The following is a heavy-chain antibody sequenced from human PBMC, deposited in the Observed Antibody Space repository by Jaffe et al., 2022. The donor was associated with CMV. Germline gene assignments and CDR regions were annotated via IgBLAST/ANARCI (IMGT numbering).Heavy chain of an antibody. CDR1: GGTFSSYA. CDR2: IIPILGIA. V-gene: IGHV1-69*09. J-gene: IGHJ6*03. CDR3: ARERPSGVGYYYYMDV. Sequence: QVQLVQSGAEVKKPGSSVKVSCKASGGTFSSYAISWVRQAPGQGLEWMGRIIPILGIANYAQKFQGRVTITADKSTSTAYMELSSLRSEDTAVYYCARERPSGVGYYYYMDVWGKGTTVTVSS. D-gene: IGHD3-10*01.